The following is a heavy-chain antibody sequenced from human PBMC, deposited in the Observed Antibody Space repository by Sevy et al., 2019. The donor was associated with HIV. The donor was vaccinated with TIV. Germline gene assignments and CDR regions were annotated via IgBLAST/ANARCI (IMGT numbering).Heavy chain of an antibody. CDR1: GGSLSNYG. D-gene: IGHD2-21*02. V-gene: IGHV1-69*10. J-gene: IGHJ4*02. Sequence: ASVKVSCMASGGSLSNYGMNWVRQAPGQGLEWMGGIIPRPGIANYARKVQDRVTITADESTSTVYMEVRGLRFEDTGGYYCAGVRPCGGDCYFFDSWGQGTLVTVSS. CDR3: AGVRPCGGDCYFFDS. CDR2: IIPRPGIA.